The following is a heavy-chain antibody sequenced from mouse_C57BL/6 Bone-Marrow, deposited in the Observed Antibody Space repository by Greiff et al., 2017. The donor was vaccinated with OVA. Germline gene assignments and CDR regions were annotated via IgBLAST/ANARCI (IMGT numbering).Heavy chain of an antibody. CDR1: GFNIKDDY. CDR3: TSDGLYAMDY. CDR2: IDPENGDT. Sequence: EVQLQQSGAELVRPGASVKLSCTASGFNIKDDYMHWVKQRPEQGLEWIGWIDPENGDTEYASKFQGKATITEDTSSNTAYLQLSSLTSEDTAVYYCTSDGLYAMDYWGQGTSVTVSS. V-gene: IGHV14-4*01. D-gene: IGHD2-3*01. J-gene: IGHJ4*01.